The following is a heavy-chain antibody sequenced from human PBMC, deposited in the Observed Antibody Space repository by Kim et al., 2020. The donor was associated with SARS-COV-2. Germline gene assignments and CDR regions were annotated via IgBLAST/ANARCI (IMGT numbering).Heavy chain of an antibody. Sequence: GGSLRLSCAASGFIFTSYGMHWVRQAPGKGLEWVAVISYDGKSKFYVDSVKGRFTISRDNSKYKLFLQMDGLRDEDTAVYYCAKGSSNGGGTWFDPWGQGTLVTVSS. D-gene: IGHD3-16*01. J-gene: IGHJ5*02. CDR3: AKGSSNGGGTWFDP. CDR2: ISYDGKSK. CDR1: GFIFTSYG. V-gene: IGHV3-30*18.